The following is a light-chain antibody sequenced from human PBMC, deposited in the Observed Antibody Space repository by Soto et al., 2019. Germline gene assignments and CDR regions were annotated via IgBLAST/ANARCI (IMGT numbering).Light chain of an antibody. CDR3: QQYGSSPLT. J-gene: IGKJ4*01. V-gene: IGKV3-20*01. CDR1: QRVSRSY. CDR2: GAS. Sequence: EIVLTQSPGTLSLSPGERATLSCRDSQRVSRSYLAWYQQKPGQAPRLLIYGASSRATGIPDRFSGSGSWTDFTLTISSLEPEDFAVYYCQQYGSSPLTFGGGTKVEIK.